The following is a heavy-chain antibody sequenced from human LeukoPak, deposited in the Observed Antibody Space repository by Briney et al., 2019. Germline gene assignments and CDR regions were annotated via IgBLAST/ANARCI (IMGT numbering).Heavy chain of an antibody. CDR3: AAIIFGVEKGLDY. CDR1: GFTFTSSA. V-gene: IGHV1-58*01. J-gene: IGHJ4*02. Sequence: GASVKVSCKASGFTFTSSAVQWVRQARGQRLEWIGWIVVGSGNTNYAQKFQERVTITRDMSTSTAYIELSSLRSEDTAVYYCAAIIFGVEKGLDYWGQGTLVTVSS. D-gene: IGHD3-3*01. CDR2: IVVGSGNT.